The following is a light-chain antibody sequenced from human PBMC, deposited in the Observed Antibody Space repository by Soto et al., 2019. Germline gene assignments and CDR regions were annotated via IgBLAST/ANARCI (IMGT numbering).Light chain of an antibody. V-gene: IGLV2-8*01. CDR3: SSYAGSRYV. Sequence: ALAQPPSASGSPGQSVTISCTGTSSDVGGYNYVSWYQQHPGKAPKLMIYEVTKRPSGVPDRFSGSKSGNTASLTVSGLQAEDEADYYCSSYAGSRYVFGTGTKVTVL. J-gene: IGLJ1*01. CDR2: EVT. CDR1: SSDVGGYNY.